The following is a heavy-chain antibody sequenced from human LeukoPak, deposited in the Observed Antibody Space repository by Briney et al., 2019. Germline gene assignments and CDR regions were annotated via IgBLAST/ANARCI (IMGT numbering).Heavy chain of an antibody. CDR3: ATAPGAAGYWYFDL. CDR1: GGTFSSYA. D-gene: IGHD6-13*01. J-gene: IGHJ2*01. CDR2: IIPIFGTP. V-gene: IGHV1-69*01. Sequence: ASVKVSCKASGGTFSSYAINWVRQAPGQGLEWMGGIIPIFGTPDYAQKFQGRVTITADESTSTACMELSSLRSEDTAVYYCATAPGAAGYWYFDLWGRGTLVTVSS.